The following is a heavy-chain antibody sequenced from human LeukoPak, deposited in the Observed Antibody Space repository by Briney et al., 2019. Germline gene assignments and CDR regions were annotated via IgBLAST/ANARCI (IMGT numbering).Heavy chain of an antibody. D-gene: IGHD2-2*01. J-gene: IGHJ6*03. CDR3: ARLPKVPAASLYCYYYMDV. CDR2: IYPGDSDT. V-gene: IGHV5-51*01. CDR1: GYSFTSYW. Sequence: GESLKISCKGSGYSFTSYWIGWVRQMPGKGLEWVGIIYPGDSDTTYSPSFQGQVTISVDKSISTAYLQWSSLKASDTAMYYCARLPKVPAASLYCYYYMDVWGKGTTVTVSS.